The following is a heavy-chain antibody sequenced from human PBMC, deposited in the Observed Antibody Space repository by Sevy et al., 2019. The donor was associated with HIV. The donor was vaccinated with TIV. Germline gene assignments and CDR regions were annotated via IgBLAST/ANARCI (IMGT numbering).Heavy chain of an antibody. CDR2: ISAGGTTT. D-gene: IGHD2-2*01. V-gene: IGHV3-23*01. Sequence: GGSLRLSCAASGFIFSNYPMSWVRHSPGKGLEWVSDISAGGTTTYYADSVEGRFTISRDNSKNTVSLQMNSLGAEDTAIYYCAKRYCSTITCYDDDFWNPYYFYGLDVWGQGTLVTVSS. CDR3: AKRYCSTITCYDDDFWNPYYFYGLDV. J-gene: IGHJ6*02. CDR1: GFIFSNYP.